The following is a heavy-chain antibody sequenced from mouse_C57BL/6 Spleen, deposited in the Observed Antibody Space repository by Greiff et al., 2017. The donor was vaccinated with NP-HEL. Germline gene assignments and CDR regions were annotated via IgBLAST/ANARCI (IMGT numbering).Heavy chain of an antibody. CDR1: GYTFTSYW. CDR2: IDPSDSYT. CDR3: GRGDYGSSGYFDV. Sequence: QVQLKQPGAELVKPGASVKLSCKASGYTFTSYWMQWVKQRPGQGLEWIGEIDPSDSYTNYNQKFKGKATLTVDTSHSTAYMQLSSLTSEDSAVDDCGRGDYGSSGYFDVWGTGTTVTVSS. J-gene: IGHJ1*03. V-gene: IGHV1-50*01. D-gene: IGHD1-1*01.